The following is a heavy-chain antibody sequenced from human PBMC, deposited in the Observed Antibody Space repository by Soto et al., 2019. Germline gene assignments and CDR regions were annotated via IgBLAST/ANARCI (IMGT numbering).Heavy chain of an antibody. CDR2: ISGGGGST. J-gene: IGHJ4*02. Sequence: GGSLRLSCAASGFTFSSYAMSWVRQAPGKGLEWVSAISGGGGSTYYADSVKGRFTISRDNSKNTLNLQMNSLRAEDTAVYYCAKGGHYYDSSGYREFDYWGQGTLVTV. D-gene: IGHD3-22*01. CDR3: AKGGHYYDSSGYREFDY. V-gene: IGHV3-23*01. CDR1: GFTFSSYA.